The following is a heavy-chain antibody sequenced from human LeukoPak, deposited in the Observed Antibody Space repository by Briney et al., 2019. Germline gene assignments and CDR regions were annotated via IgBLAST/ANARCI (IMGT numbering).Heavy chain of an antibody. CDR1: GYSFTSYW. CDR2: IYPGDSDT. Sequence: GESLKISCKGSGYSFTSYWIGWVRQMPGKGLEWMGIIYPGDSDTRYSPSFQGQVTISADKSISTAYLQWSSLKASDTAMYYCARGGIQTPKLLWFGELSSWFDPWGQGTLVIVSS. CDR3: ARGGIQTPKLLWFGELSSWFDP. D-gene: IGHD3-10*01. V-gene: IGHV5-51*01. J-gene: IGHJ5*02.